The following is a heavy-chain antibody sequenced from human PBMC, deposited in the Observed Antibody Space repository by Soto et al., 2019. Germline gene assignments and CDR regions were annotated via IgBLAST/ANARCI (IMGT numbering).Heavy chain of an antibody. CDR1: GFTFSNYA. CDR3: AKDRTTFGVINQYFFDS. CDR2: ISSSGRQT. Sequence: EVQLLESGGTLVQLGGSLRLSCAASGFTFSNYAMSWVRQAPGKGLEWVSAISSSGRQTYYADSVRGRFTILRDNSKNALYLQMSSLRAGDTAVYYCAKDRTTFGVINQYFFDSWGQGTLVAVCS. J-gene: IGHJ4*02. D-gene: IGHD3-3*01. V-gene: IGHV3-23*01.